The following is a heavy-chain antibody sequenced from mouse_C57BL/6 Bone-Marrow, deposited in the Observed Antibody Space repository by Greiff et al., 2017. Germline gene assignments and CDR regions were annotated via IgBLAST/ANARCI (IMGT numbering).Heavy chain of an antibody. CDR2: ISDGGSYT. CDR3: ARARGDYYGSSYEEYFDV. J-gene: IGHJ1*03. CDR1: GFTFSSYA. D-gene: IGHD1-1*01. V-gene: IGHV5-4*01. Sequence: EVQVVESGGGLVKPGGSLKLSCAASGFTFSSYAMSWVRQTPEKRLEWVATISDGGSYTYYPDNVKGRFTISSDNAKNNLYLQMSHLKSEDTAMYYCARARGDYYGSSYEEYFDVWGTGTTVTVSS.